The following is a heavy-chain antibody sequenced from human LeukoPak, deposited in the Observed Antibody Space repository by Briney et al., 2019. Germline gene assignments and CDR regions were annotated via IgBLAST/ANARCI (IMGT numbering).Heavy chain of an antibody. CDR1: GFTFSSYS. D-gene: IGHD1-26*01. J-gene: IGHJ4*02. CDR3: ARGRGGSYSAIDY. Sequence: GGSLRLSCAASGFTFSSYSMNWVRQAPGKGLEWVSFISSSSSTIYYADSVKGRFTISRDNAKSSLYLQMNSLRAEDTAVYYCARGRGGSYSAIDYWGQGTLVTVSS. CDR2: ISSSSSTI. V-gene: IGHV3-48*04.